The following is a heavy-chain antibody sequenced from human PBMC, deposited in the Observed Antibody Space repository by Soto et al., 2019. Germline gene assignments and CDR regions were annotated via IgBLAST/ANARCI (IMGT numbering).Heavy chain of an antibody. Sequence: SETLSLTCTVSGGSISSSSYYWGWIRQPPGKGLEWIGSIYYSGSTYYNPSLKSRVTISVDTSKNQFSLKPSSVTAADTAVYYCARLPDYGDYDAGPYNWFDPWGQGTLVTVSS. CDR3: ARLPDYGDYDAGPYNWFDP. CDR1: GGSISSSSYY. D-gene: IGHD4-17*01. V-gene: IGHV4-39*01. J-gene: IGHJ5*02. CDR2: IYYSGST.